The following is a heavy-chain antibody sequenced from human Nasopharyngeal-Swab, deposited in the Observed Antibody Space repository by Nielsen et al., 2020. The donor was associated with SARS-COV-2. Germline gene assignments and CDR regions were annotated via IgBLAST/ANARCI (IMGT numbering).Heavy chain of an antibody. CDR2: FKYGGSS. V-gene: IGHV4-34*01. J-gene: IGHJ5*02. Sequence: SKTMSLTCAVFGGSFNNYYWTWIRQPPGKELEWIGEFKYGGSSNYKPSLKSRVTMSLDTSKNQFSLELSSVTAADTAVYYCARGAPSSYWFDPWGQGTLVTVSS. CDR1: GGSFNNYY. CDR3: ARGAPSSYWFDP.